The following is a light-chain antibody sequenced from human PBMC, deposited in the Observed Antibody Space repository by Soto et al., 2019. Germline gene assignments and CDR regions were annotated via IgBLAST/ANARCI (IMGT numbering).Light chain of an antibody. J-gene: IGKJ1*01. CDR2: GAS. V-gene: IGKV3-15*01. CDR3: QQYNTWPQT. Sequence: EIVMTQSPATLSVSPGETATLSCRASQSVSSKLAWYQQKPGQTPRLLIYGASTRATGIPARFSGSGSGTEFTLTISSLQSEDFAVFHCQQYNTWPQTFGQGTNVEIK. CDR1: QSVSSK.